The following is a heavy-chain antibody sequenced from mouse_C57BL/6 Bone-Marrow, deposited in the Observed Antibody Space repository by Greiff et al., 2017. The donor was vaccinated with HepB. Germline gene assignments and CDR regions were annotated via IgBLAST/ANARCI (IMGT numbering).Heavy chain of an antibody. CDR2: INPGSGGT. J-gene: IGHJ2*01. Sequence: VQLQESGAELVRPGTSVKVSCKASGYAFTNYLIEWVKQRPGQGLEWIGVINPGSGGTNYNEKFKGKATLTADKSSSTAYMQLSSLTSEDSAVYFCARRGATGVYDYWGQGTTLTVSS. V-gene: IGHV1-54*01. CDR3: ARRGATGVYDY. CDR1: GYAFTNYL. D-gene: IGHD3-1*01.